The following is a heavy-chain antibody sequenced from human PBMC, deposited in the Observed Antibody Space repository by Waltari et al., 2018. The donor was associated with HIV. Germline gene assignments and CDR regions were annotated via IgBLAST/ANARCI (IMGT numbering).Heavy chain of an antibody. J-gene: IGHJ4*02. D-gene: IGHD6-19*01. CDR1: GFTFRSYS. CDR2: ISSSSSYI. Sequence: EVQLVESGGGLVKPGGSLRLSCAASGFTFRSYSLHWVGQAPGKWLEWVSSISSSSSYIYYADSVKGRFTISRDNAKNSLYLQMNSLRAEDTAVYYCATLVSSGWYYFDYWGQGTLVTVSS. CDR3: ATLVSSGWYYFDY. V-gene: IGHV3-21*01.